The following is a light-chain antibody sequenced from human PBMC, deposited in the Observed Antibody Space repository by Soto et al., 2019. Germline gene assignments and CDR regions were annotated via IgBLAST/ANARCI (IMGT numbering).Light chain of an antibody. CDR2: DAS. CDR3: QQYASSPYT. V-gene: IGKV3-20*01. Sequence: EIVMTQSPATLSVSPGERATLSCRASQSVSSNLAWYHQKPGQAPRLLIYDASNRATGIPDRFSGRESGTDFTLTITTLEPEDSAVYFCQQYASSPYTFGQGTKVDIK. CDR1: QSVSSN. J-gene: IGKJ2*01.